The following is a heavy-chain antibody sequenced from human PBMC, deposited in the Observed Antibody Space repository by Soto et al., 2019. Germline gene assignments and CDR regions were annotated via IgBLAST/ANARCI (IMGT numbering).Heavy chain of an antibody. Sequence: ASVMVSFKASGYTFTSYAMHWVRQAPGQRLEWMGWINAGNGNTKYSQKFQGRVTITRDTSASTAYMELSSLRSEDTAVYYCARSSNRRYYDFWSGYYYFDYWGQGTLVTVSS. CDR1: GYTFTSYA. D-gene: IGHD3-3*01. V-gene: IGHV1-3*01. CDR3: ARSSNRRYYDFWSGYYYFDY. J-gene: IGHJ4*02. CDR2: INAGNGNT.